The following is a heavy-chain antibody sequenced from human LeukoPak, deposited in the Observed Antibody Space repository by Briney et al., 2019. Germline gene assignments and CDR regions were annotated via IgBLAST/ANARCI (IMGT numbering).Heavy chain of an antibody. D-gene: IGHD4-11*01. CDR3: ARLNYVNETFDP. CDR2: IYYSGST. J-gene: IGHJ5*02. CDR1: GGSISSYY. Sequence: SETLSLTCTVSGGSISSYYWSWIRQPPGKGLEWIGYIYYSGSTNYNPSLKSRVTISVDTSKNQFSLKLSSVTAADTAVYYCARLNYVNETFDPWGQGTLVTVSS. V-gene: IGHV4-59*08.